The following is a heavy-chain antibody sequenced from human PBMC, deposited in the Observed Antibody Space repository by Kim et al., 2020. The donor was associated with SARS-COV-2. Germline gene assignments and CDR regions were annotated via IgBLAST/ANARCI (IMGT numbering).Heavy chain of an antibody. CDR2: ISWNSGTI. V-gene: IGHV3-9*01. D-gene: IGHD3-9*01. J-gene: IGHJ4*02. CDR1: GFTFDDYA. CDR3: AKDTNYDILTGSIDY. Sequence: GGSLRLSCAASGFTFDDYAMHWVRQAPGKGLEWVSGISWNSGTIGQADSVKGRFTISRDSAKNSLYLQMNTLRAEDTALYYCAKDTNYDILTGSIDYWGQGTLVTVSS.